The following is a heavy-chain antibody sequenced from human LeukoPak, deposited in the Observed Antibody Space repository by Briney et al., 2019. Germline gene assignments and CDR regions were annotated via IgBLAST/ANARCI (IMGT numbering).Heavy chain of an antibody. Sequence: SSVKVSCKASGCTFSFYALNWVRQPPGQGLEWVGMIIPGLGIVHYVQRFQDRLINPAHKSSNTAVMELNGLTSDDGAGHYCSSDGQCRDDACSQVWYFEPWG. CDR2: IIPGLGIV. J-gene: IGHJ2*01. V-gene: IGHV1-69*04. CDR3: SSDGQCRDDACSQVWYFEP. CDR1: GCTFSFYA. D-gene: IGHD5-24*01.